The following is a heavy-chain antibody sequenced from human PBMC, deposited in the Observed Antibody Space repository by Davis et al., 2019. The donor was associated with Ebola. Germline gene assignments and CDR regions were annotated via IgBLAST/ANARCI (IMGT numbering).Heavy chain of an antibody. J-gene: IGHJ4*02. CDR1: GGSISSYY. D-gene: IGHD1-26*01. V-gene: IGHV4-59*01. CDR3: ARGWELHGLFDY. Sequence: PSETLSLTCTVSGGSISSYYWSWIRQPPGKGLEWIGYIYYSGSTNYNPSLKSRVTISVDTSKYQFSLKLSSVTAADTAVYYCARGWELHGLFDYWGQGTLVTVSS. CDR2: IYYSGST.